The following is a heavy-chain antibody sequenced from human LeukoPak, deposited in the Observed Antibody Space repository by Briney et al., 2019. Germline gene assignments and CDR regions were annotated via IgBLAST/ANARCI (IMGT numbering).Heavy chain of an antibody. V-gene: IGHV5-10-1*01. CDR2: IDPRDSYT. J-gene: IGHJ4*02. CDR3: ATGASKVTTDFANY. CDR1: GYSFTNYW. Sequence: GESLKISCKGSGYSFTNYWISWVRQMPGKGLEWMGRIDPRDSYTKYSPSFEGHVTISVGKSISSAFLQWNSLKASDSAMYYCATGASKVTTDFANYWGQGTLVTVSS. D-gene: IGHD4-17*01.